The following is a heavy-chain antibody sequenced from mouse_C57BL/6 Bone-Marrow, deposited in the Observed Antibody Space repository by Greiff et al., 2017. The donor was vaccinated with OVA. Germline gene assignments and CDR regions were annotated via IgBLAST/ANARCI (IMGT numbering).Heavy chain of an antibody. Sequence: VQLQESGAELVRPGTSVKVSCKASGYAFTNYLIEWVKQRPGQGLEWIGVINPGSGGTNYNEKFKGKATLTADKSSSTAYLQLSSLTSEDSAVYFCAKGGDGSSYGVYWYFDVWGTGTTVTVSS. J-gene: IGHJ1*03. CDR1: GYAFTNYL. CDR3: AKGGDGSSYGVYWYFDV. D-gene: IGHD1-1*01. V-gene: IGHV1-54*01. CDR2: INPGSGGT.